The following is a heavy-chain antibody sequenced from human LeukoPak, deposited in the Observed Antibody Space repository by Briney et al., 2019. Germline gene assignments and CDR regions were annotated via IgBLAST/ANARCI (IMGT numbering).Heavy chain of an antibody. J-gene: IGHJ5*02. D-gene: IGHD3-3*01. CDR1: GYTFTSYA. CDR2: INPNSGGT. V-gene: IGHV1-2*02. CDR3: ARDFSVLRFLGDP. Sequence: ASVKVSCKASGYTFTSYAMNWVRQAPGQGLEWMGWINPNSGGTNYAQKFQGRVTMTRDTSISTAYMELSRLRSDDTAVYYCARDFSVLRFLGDPWGQGTLVTVSS.